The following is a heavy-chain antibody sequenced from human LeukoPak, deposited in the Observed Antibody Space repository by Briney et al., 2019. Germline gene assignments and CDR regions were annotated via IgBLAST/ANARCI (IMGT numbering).Heavy chain of an antibody. V-gene: IGHV4-34*01. Sequence: SETLSLTCAVYGGSFSGYYWSWIRQPPGKGLEWIGEINHSGSTNYNPSLKSRVTISVDTSKNQFSLKLSSVTAADTAVYYCARNRAGAAINYWGQGTLVTVSS. D-gene: IGHD2-2*02. CDR1: GGSFSGYY. CDR3: ARNRAGAAINY. CDR2: INHSGST. J-gene: IGHJ4*02.